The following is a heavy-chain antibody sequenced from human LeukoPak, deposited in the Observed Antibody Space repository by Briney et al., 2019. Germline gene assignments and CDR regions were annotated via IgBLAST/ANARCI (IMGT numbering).Heavy chain of an antibody. V-gene: IGHV4-34*01. CDR1: GGSFSGHY. D-gene: IGHD1-14*01. CDR2: INHGGVT. CDR3: ARGRNWQTFYHYYMDV. Sequence: SETLSLTCGVSGGSFSGHYWTWLRQPPGKGLEWMGEINHGGVTNYNPSLKSRVSISIDTSTNEISLNMISVTAADTGIYYGARGRNWQTFYHYYMDVWGKGATVTVS. J-gene: IGHJ6*03.